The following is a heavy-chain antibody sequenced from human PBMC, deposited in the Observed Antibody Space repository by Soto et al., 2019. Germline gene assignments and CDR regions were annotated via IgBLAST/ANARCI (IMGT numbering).Heavy chain of an antibody. V-gene: IGHV3-30*17. CDR2: ISYDGRNE. CDR1: GFTFSSYA. D-gene: IGHD5-12*01. J-gene: IGHJ4*02. CDR3: AKGRGYSGYFNGETDS. Sequence: LKISWAASGFTFSSYAIQWVRQAPVKGLEWVAIISYDGRNEDYADSVKGRFTISRDNSMSTLYLQMNSLRPEDTAVYYCAKGRGYSGYFNGETDSWGQGIMVTVSS.